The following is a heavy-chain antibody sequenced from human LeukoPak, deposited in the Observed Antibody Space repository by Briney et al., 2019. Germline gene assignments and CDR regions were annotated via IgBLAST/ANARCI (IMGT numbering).Heavy chain of an antibody. CDR3: ARDDYDSSGYASDI. CDR2: ISSSSSYI. Sequence: PGGSLRLSCAASGFTFSSYSMNWVRQAPGKGLEWVSSISSSSSYIYYADSVKGRFTISRDNAKNSLYLQMDSLRAEDTAVYYCARDDYDSSGYASDIWGQGTMVTVSS. CDR1: GFTFSSYS. V-gene: IGHV3-21*01. J-gene: IGHJ3*02. D-gene: IGHD3-22*01.